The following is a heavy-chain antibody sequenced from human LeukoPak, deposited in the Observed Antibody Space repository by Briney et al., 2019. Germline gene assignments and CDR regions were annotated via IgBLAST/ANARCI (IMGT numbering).Heavy chain of an antibody. CDR2: ISDHQGNT. D-gene: IGHD5-12*01. CDR3: ARSDLATITAGPFEY. V-gene: IGHV1-18*01. Sequence: ASVKVSCKASRYTFTNYVINWVRQAPGQGREGMGWISDHQGNTKYAQNFKGRVTMTIDTSTSTAYMELSSLRSDDTAIYFCARSDLATITAGPFEYWGQGNLVAVSS. J-gene: IGHJ4*02. CDR1: RYTFTNYV.